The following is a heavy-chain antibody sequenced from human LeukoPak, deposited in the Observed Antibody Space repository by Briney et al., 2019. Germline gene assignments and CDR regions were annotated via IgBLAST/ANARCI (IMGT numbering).Heavy chain of an antibody. D-gene: IGHD6-13*01. J-gene: IGHJ4*02. V-gene: IGHV3-30*02. Sequence: PGGSLRPSCEVSGFTFSAYGIHWVRQSPGKGLEWVAFIRFDGGNEIYGDSVKGRFTISRDDSKDTLYLQMNSLSAEDTAVYFCAKAGYSTSWYYLDFWGQGTLVTVSS. CDR2: IRFDGGNE. CDR1: GFTFSAYG. CDR3: AKAGYSTSWYYLDF.